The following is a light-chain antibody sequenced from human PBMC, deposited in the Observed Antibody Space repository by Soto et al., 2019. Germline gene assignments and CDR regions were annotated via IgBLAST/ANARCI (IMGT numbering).Light chain of an antibody. CDR2: AAS. Sequence: DIQMTQSPSSLSASVGDRVTITCRASQSISSNLNWYQQKPGKAPKLLIYAASTLQSGVPSRFSGSGSGTDFTLTINSLQPEDFATYYCQQSYSTPRTFGGGTKVEIK. J-gene: IGKJ4*01. CDR3: QQSYSTPRT. CDR1: QSISSN. V-gene: IGKV1-39*01.